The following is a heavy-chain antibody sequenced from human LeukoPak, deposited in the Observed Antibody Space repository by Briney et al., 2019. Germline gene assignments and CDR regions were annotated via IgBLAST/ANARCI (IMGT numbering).Heavy chain of an antibody. CDR2: IYYSGTT. V-gene: IGHV4-31*02. CDR3: ARAIAARLHWYFDL. Sequence: LRLSCAASGFTFSSYAMSWVRQHPGKGLEWLGYIYYSGTTYYNPSLESRVSISLDTSKKHFSLNLYSVTAADTAVYFCARAIAARLHWYFDLWGRGTLVTVSS. CDR1: GFTFSSYA. D-gene: IGHD6-13*01. J-gene: IGHJ2*01.